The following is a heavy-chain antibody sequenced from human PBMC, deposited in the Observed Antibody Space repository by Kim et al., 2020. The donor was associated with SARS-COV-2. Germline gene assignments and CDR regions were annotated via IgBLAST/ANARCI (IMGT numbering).Heavy chain of an antibody. V-gene: IGHV4-59*01. CDR1: GGSISNYY. CDR3: ARRSQSHYYSAMDV. CDR2: ISYSGST. J-gene: IGHJ6*02. Sequence: SETLSLTCTVSGGSISNYYWNWIRQPPGKGLECIGYISYSGSTNYNPSLKSRVTISVDTSKNQFSLKLTSVTAADTAVYYCARRSQSHYYSAMDVWGQGTTVTVSS.